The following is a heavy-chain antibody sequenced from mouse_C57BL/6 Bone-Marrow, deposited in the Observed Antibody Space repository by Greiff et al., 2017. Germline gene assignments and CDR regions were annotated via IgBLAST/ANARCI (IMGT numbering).Heavy chain of an antibody. CDR2: IDPSDSYT. Sequence: QVQLQQPGAELVMPGASVKLSCKASGYTFTSYWMHWVKQRPGQGLEWIGEIDPSDSYTNYNQKFKGKSTLTVDKSSSTAYMQLSSLTSEDSAVYYCAKGGGYRFAYWGQGTLVTVSA. V-gene: IGHV1-69*01. CDR1: GYTFTSYW. CDR3: AKGGGYRFAY. J-gene: IGHJ3*01. D-gene: IGHD1-1*02.